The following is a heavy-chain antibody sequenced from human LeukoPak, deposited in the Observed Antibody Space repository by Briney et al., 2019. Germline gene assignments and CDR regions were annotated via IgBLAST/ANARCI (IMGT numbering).Heavy chain of an antibody. V-gene: IGHV1-2*02. CDR3: ARGRLYSSSPIFDY. J-gene: IGHJ4*02. D-gene: IGHD6-6*01. CDR1: GYTFTGYY. Sequence: ASVNVSCKASGYTFTGYYMHWVRQAPGQGLEWMGWINPNSGGTNYAQKFQGRVTMTRDTSISTAYMELSRLRSDGTAVYYCARGRLYSSSPIFDYWGQGTLVTVSS. CDR2: INPNSGGT.